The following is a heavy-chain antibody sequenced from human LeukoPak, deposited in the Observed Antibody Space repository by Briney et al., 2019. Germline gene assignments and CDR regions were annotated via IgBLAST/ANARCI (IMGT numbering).Heavy chain of an antibody. Sequence: PSETLSLTCTVSGGSITNYYWTWIRQPPGKGLEWIGYIHYSGSTNYNPSLKSRVTISVDTSKNQFSLKLSSVTAADTAVYYCARTQLVRSDFDYWGQGTLVTVSS. V-gene: IGHV4-59*08. J-gene: IGHJ4*02. CDR2: IHYSGST. CDR3: ARTQLVRSDFDY. D-gene: IGHD6-6*01. CDR1: GGSITNYY.